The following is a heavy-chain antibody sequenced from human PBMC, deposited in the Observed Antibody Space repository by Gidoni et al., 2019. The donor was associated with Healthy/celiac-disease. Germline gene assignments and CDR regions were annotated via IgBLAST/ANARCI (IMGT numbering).Heavy chain of an antibody. J-gene: IGHJ5*02. CDR2: INHSGST. CDR3: ARGEVSWFDP. Sequence: QVQLQQWGAGLLKPSETLSLTCAVYGGSFSGYYWSWIRQPPGKGLEWIGEINHSGSTNYNPSLKSRVTISVDTSKNQFSLKLSSVTAADTAVYYCARGEVSWFDPWGQGTLVTVSS. V-gene: IGHV4-34*01. CDR1: GGSFSGYY.